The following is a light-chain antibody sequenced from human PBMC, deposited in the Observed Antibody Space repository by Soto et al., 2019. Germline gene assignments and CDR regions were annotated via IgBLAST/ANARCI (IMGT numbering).Light chain of an antibody. CDR2: EVS. CDR1: SSDVGGYNY. J-gene: IGLJ1*01. CDR3: SSYVGSNNLYV. Sequence: QSALTQPPSASGSPGQSVTISCTGTSSDVGGYNYVSWYQQHPGKAPKLIIYEVSKPPSGVPDRFSGSKSGNTASLTVSWLQAEDEADYYCSSYVGSNNLYVFGTGTKLTVL. V-gene: IGLV2-8*01.